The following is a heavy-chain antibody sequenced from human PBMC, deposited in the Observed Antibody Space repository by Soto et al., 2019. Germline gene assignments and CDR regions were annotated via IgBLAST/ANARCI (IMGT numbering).Heavy chain of an antibody. J-gene: IGHJ4*02. CDR2: ISAYNAHA. V-gene: IGHV1-18*01. Sequence: QIQLLQSGAEVKKPGASVKVTCKASGYTFRNFGISWVRQAPGQGLEWMGWISAYNAHANYAQKFQGRLTMTADTSTITAYMELRSLRSDDTAVYYCARENSYFDYWGQGTLVTVSS. CDR1: GYTFRNFG. CDR3: ARENSYFDY.